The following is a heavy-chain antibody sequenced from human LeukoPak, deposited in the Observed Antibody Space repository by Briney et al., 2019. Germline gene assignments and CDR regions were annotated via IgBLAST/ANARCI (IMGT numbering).Heavy chain of an antibody. Sequence: GGSLRLSCAASGFTFDDYTMHWVRQAPGKGLEWVSFISWHGGSTYYADSVKDRFTITTDNSKNSLYLQMNSLRTEDTAFYYCAKDRGSGELIIDYWGQGTLVTVSS. J-gene: IGHJ4*02. CDR1: GFTFDDYT. V-gene: IGHV3-43*01. CDR3: AKDRGSGELIIDY. CDR2: ISWHGGST. D-gene: IGHD1-26*01.